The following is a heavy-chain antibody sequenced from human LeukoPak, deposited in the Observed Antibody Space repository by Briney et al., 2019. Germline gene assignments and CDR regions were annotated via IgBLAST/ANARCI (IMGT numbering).Heavy chain of an antibody. Sequence: GGSLRLSCAASGFTFSRYAMTWVRKAPGKGLEWVSCISGSGGSTYYADSVKGRFTISRDNSKNTLDLQMNGLRAEDTAVYYCAKAEGYDILTGLDYWGQGTLVTVSS. CDR2: ISGSGGST. CDR1: GFTFSRYA. V-gene: IGHV3-23*01. J-gene: IGHJ4*02. D-gene: IGHD3-9*01. CDR3: AKAEGYDILTGLDY.